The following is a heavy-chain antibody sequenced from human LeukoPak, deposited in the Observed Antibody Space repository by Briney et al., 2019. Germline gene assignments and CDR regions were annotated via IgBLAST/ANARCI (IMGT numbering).Heavy chain of an antibody. CDR3: ARITTSYVDY. CDR2: IYGGGST. Sequence: GGSLRLSCAASGFTVSSNYMSWVRQAPGKGLEWVSVIYGGGSTYYADSVKGRFTISRDNSKNTLYLQMNSLRAEDTAVYYCARITTSYVDYWGQGTLVTVSS. CDR1: GFTVSSNY. V-gene: IGHV3-66*01. J-gene: IGHJ4*02. D-gene: IGHD3-22*01.